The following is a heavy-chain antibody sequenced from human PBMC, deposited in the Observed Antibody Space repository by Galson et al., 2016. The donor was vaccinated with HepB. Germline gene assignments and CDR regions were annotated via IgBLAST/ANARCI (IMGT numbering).Heavy chain of an antibody. CDR1: GFTFNTYD. J-gene: IGHJ6*01. D-gene: IGHD3-3*01. CDR3: VRGGHYDFSSGYGMDV. Sequence: SVRLSCAASGFTFNTYDMHWVRQVSGKNPEWVSLIGTGGDTYYRDSVKGRFTISRENAKTSLYLQVNSLRDGDTAVYYCVRGGHYDFSSGYGMDVWGQGTTVIVSS. V-gene: IGHV3-13*01. CDR2: IGTGGDT.